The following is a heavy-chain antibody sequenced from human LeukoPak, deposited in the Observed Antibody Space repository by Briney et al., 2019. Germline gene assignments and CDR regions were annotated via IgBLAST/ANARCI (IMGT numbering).Heavy chain of an antibody. V-gene: IGHV3-53*04. J-gene: IGHJ4*02. CDR2: IYSGGST. Sequence: GGSLRLSCAASGFTVSSNYMSWVRQAPGKGLEWVSVIYSGGSTYYADSVKGRFTISRHNSKNTLYLQMNSLRAEDTAVYYCFCRGYSYGYGSFDYWGQGTLVTVSS. CDR3: FCRGYSYGYGSFDY. CDR1: GFTVSSNY. D-gene: IGHD5-18*01.